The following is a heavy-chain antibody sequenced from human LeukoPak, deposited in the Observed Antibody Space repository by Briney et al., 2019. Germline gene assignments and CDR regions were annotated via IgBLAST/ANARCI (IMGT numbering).Heavy chain of an antibody. CDR2: MYHSGST. CDR1: GYSISSAYY. Sequence: SETLSLTCSVSGYSISSAYYWGWIRQPPGKGLEWIGTMYHSGSTNYNPSLKSRVTISVDTSKNQFSLKLSSVTAADTAVYYCATGDGYNSYYFNQWGQGILVTVSS. D-gene: IGHD5-24*01. CDR3: ATGDGYNSYYFNQ. J-gene: IGHJ4*02. V-gene: IGHV4-38-2*02.